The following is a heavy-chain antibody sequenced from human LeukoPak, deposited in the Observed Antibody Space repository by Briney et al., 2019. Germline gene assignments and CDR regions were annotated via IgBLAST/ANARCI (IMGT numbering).Heavy chain of an antibody. Sequence: ASVKVSCKASGYTFTSYDINWVRQATGQGLEWMGWMNPNSGNTGYAQKFQGRVTMTRNTSISTAYMELSSLRSEDAAVYYCARGRDCGGNFDYWGQGTLVTVSS. CDR2: MNPNSGNT. CDR1: GYTFTSYD. D-gene: IGHD4-23*01. CDR3: ARGRDCGGNFDY. V-gene: IGHV1-8*01. J-gene: IGHJ4*02.